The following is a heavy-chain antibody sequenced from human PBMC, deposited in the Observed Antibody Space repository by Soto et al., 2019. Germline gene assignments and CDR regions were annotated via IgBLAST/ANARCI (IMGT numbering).Heavy chain of an antibody. CDR3: SRHGVVVPAGANNWFDP. V-gene: IGHV3-21*01. Sequence: EVQLVESGGGLVKPGGSLRLSCAASRFTFSTYSMNWVRQAPGKGLEWVSSISSGSDYIYYADSVKGRFTIPRDNAENSLYLQMNSLGAEDTAVYYWSRHGVVVPAGANNWFDPWGQGTLVTVSS. CDR1: RFTFSTYS. D-gene: IGHD2-2*01. CDR2: ISSGSDYI. J-gene: IGHJ5*02.